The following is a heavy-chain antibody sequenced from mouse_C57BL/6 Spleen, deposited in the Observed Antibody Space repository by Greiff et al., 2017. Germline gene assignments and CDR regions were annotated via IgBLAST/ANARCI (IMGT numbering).Heavy chain of an antibody. CDR1: GYTFTSYW. J-gene: IGHJ2*01. CDR3: AKGTVVATGDYFDY. D-gene: IGHD1-1*01. Sequence: QVHVKQPGAELVMPGASVKLSCKASGYTFTSYWMHWVKPRPGQGLEWIGEIDPSDSYTNYNQKFKGKSTLTVDKSSSTAYMQLSSLTSEDSAVYYCAKGTVVATGDYFDYWGQGTTLTVSS. V-gene: IGHV1-69*01. CDR2: IDPSDSYT.